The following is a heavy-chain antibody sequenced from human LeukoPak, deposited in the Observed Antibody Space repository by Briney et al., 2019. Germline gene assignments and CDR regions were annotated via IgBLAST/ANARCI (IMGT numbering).Heavy chain of an antibody. J-gene: IGHJ6*02. V-gene: IGHV4-59*01. Sequence: SETLSLTCTVSGGSISSYYGAWIRQPPGKGLEWIGYIYYSGGTGYNPSLKSRVTISVDTSKNQFSLKLTSVTAADTAVYYCARSYDSRGYYYYGMDVWGQGTTVTVSS. CDR2: IYYSGGT. CDR1: GGSISSYY. D-gene: IGHD3-22*01. CDR3: ARSYDSRGYYYYGMDV.